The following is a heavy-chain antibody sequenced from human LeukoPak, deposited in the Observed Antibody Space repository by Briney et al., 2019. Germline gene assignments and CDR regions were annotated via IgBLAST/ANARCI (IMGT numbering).Heavy chain of an antibody. V-gene: IGHV4-39*01. CDR1: GGSISSTTYY. Sequence: PSETLSLTCSVSGGSISSTTYYWAWIRQPPGKGLEWIGTIYYSGSTYYNPSLKSRVTISVDTSNNQFSLKLRSVTAADTAVYYCARHRGDYDSSGCYWFDPWSQGTLVTVSS. J-gene: IGHJ5*02. CDR3: ARHRGDYDSSGCYWFDP. CDR2: IYYSGST. D-gene: IGHD3-22*01.